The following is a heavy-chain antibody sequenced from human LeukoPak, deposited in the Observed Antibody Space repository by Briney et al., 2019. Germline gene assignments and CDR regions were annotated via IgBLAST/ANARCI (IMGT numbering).Heavy chain of an antibody. CDR2: INPNSGGT. CDR1: GYTFTGYS. CDR3: ARHPYSGSYHFDY. Sequence: GASVKASCKASGYTFTGYSMHWVRQAPGQGLEWMGWINPNSGGTNSAQKFQGRVTMTRDTSISTAYMELSRLTSDDTAVYYCARHPYSGSYHFDYWGQGTLVTVSS. J-gene: IGHJ4*02. D-gene: IGHD1-26*01. V-gene: IGHV1-2*02.